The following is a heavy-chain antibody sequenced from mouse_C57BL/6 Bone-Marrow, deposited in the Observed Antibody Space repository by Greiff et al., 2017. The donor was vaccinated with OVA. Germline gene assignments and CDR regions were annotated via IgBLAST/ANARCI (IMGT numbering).Heavy chain of an antibody. J-gene: IGHJ3*01. Sequence: QVQLQQPGAELVKPGASVKLSCKASGYTFTSYWMHWVKQRPGQGLEWIGMIHPNSGSTNYNEKFKSKATLTVDKSSSTAYMQLSSLTSEDSAVYYCARGRRDSNFLDYWGQGTLVTVSA. D-gene: IGHD2-5*01. CDR2: IHPNSGST. V-gene: IGHV1-64*01. CDR1: GYTFTSYW. CDR3: ARGRRDSNFLDY.